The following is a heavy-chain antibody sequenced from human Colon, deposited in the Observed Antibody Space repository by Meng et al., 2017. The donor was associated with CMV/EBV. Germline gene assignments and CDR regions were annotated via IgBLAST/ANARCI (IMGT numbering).Heavy chain of an antibody. CDR1: GFHVRNYN. J-gene: IGHJ3*02. CDR3: ARVMASRTDAFDI. CDR2: ISRNSETI. D-gene: IGHD5-24*01. Sequence: GGSLRLSCVGSGFHVRNYNMNWVRQAPGKGLEWVAFISRNSETIYHADSVRGRFAISRDNARNSLYLDMNSLSGGDTAVYYCARVMASRTDAFDIWGQGTMVTVSS. V-gene: IGHV3-48*04.